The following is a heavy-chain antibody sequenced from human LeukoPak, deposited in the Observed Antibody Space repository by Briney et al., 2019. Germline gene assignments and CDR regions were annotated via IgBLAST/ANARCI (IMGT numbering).Heavy chain of an antibody. CDR2: IYYSGST. V-gene: IGHV4-34*01. D-gene: IGHD2-15*01. CDR3: AREAAVVAAHLDY. J-gene: IGHJ4*02. Sequence: PSETLSLTCAVYGGSFSGYYWAWIRQPPGKGLEWIGSIYYSGSTYYNPSLKSRVTISVDTSKNQFSLKLSSVTAADTAVYYCAREAAVVAAHLDYWGQGTLVTVSS. CDR1: GGSFSGYY.